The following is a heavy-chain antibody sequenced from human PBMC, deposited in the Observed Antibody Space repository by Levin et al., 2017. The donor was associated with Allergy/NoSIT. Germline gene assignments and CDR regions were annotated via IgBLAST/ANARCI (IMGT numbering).Heavy chain of an antibody. V-gene: IGHV6-1*01. CDR3: ARGGGSYPDVDT. J-gene: IGHJ5*02. Sequence: SQTLSLTCAVSGDRVSSSSAAWLWVRQSPSRGLEWLGKTYYRSKWYSDYGSSVKGRIIINSDTSRNQFSLQLNSVTPEDTAVYYCARGGGSYPDVDTWGQGILVTVSS. CDR2: TYYRSKWYS. D-gene: IGHD1-26*01. CDR1: GDRVSSSSAA.